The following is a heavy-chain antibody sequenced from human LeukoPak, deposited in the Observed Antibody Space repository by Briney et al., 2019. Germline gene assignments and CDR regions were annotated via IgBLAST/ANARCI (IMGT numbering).Heavy chain of an antibody. J-gene: IGHJ6*02. CDR3: TTAWGYYYYGMDV. Sequence: KPGGSLRLSCVASGFTFSNAWMSWVRQAPGKGLEWVGRVKSKTDGETTDYAAPVKGRFTISRDDSKNTLYLQMNSLKTEDTAVYYCTTAWGYYYYGMDVWGQGTTVTVSS. CDR1: GFTFSNAW. CDR2: VKSKTDGETT. D-gene: IGHD3-16*01. V-gene: IGHV3-15*01.